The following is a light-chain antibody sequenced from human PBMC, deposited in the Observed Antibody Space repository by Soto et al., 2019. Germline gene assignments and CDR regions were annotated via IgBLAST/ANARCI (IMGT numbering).Light chain of an antibody. CDR1: QSVSSN. J-gene: IGKJ1*01. V-gene: IGKV3-15*01. CDR3: QQHDAWPAT. Sequence: EIVMTHSPATLSVSPGEVATLSCRASQSVSSNLAWYQQEPGQAPRLLIYGASTRATGIPARFSGSGSGTDFTLTISSLQAEDSAVYYCQQHDAWPATFGQGTKVDIK. CDR2: GAS.